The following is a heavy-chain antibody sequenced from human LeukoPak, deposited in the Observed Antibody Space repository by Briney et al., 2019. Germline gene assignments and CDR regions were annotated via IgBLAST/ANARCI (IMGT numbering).Heavy chain of an antibody. CDR3: ARGGENWFDS. J-gene: IGHJ5*01. CDR2: ISGSAYMS. D-gene: IGHD3-16*01. V-gene: IGHV3-23*01. CDR1: GFTFSSYA. Sequence: PGGSLRLSCAASGFTFSSYAMSWVRQAPGKGLEGVSSISGSAYMSYYADSVKGRFTISRDNSKTTLYLQMNSLRVEDTAVYYCARGGENWFDSWGQGTLVTVSS.